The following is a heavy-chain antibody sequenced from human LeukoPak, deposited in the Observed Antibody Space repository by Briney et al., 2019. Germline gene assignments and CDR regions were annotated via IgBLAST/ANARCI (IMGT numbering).Heavy chain of an antibody. D-gene: IGHD3-10*01. CDR1: GHSISTGYY. Sequence: SETLSLTCAVSGHSISTGYYWGWIRQPPGKGLEWIGSMSHNRGTYYNPSLKSRVTISMDTSKNQISLRLTSVTAADTAVYYCASYYASGVSAYNYYGMDVWGKGTSVTVSS. J-gene: IGHJ6*04. V-gene: IGHV4-38-2*01. CDR3: ASYYASGVSAYNYYGMDV. CDR2: MSHNRGT.